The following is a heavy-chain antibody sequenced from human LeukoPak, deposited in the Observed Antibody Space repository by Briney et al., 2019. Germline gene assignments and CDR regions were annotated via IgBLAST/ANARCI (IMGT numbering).Heavy chain of an antibody. CDR2: IIPIFGTA. CDR1: GGTFSSYA. CDR3: AGCSGGSCYHNWFDP. V-gene: IGHV1-69*13. D-gene: IGHD2-15*01. J-gene: IGHJ5*02. Sequence: SVKVSFKASGGTFSSYAISWVRQAPGQGLEWMGGIIPIFGTANYAQKFQGRVTITADESTSTAYVELSSLRSEDTAVYYCAGCSGGSCYHNWFDPWGQGTLVTVSS.